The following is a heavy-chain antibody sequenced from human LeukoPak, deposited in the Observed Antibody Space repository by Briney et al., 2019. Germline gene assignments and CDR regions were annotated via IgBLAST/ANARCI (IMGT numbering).Heavy chain of an antibody. CDR3: ARDVYGSGDNAKNLFIFDY. D-gene: IGHD3-10*01. Sequence: PSQTLSLTCTVSGGSISSGSYYWSWIRQPAGKGLEWIGRIYTSGSTNYNPSLKSRVTLSLDTSKNQFSLKLSSVTAADTAVYYCARDVYGSGDNAKNLFIFDYWGQGTLVTVSS. V-gene: IGHV4-61*02. CDR1: GGSISSGSYY. CDR2: IYTSGST. J-gene: IGHJ4*02.